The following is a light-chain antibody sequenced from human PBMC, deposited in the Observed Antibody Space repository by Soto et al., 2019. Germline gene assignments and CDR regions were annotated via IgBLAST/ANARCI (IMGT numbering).Light chain of an antibody. J-gene: IGLJ2*01. V-gene: IGLV2-8*01. CDR1: SSDVGGHNF. CDR3: SAYAGNNNPVI. Sequence: QSALTQPPSASGSPGQSVTISCTGTSSDVGGHNFVSWYQQHPGKAPKFLIYEVTKRPSGVPDRFSGSKSGITASLTVSWIQADDDAYYYCSAYAGNNNPVIFGGGTKLTVL. CDR2: EVT.